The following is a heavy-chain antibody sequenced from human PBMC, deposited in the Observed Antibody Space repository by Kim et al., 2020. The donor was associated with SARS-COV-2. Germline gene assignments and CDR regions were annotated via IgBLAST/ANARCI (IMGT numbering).Heavy chain of an antibody. V-gene: IGHV3-48*02. J-gene: IGHJ6*02. D-gene: IGHD6-13*01. Sequence: GGSLRLSCVASGFTFSNNAMNWVRQAPGKGLEWVSYISSTGGSTFYADSVKGRFTISRDNAKQSLYLQMNSLRDEDTAVYYCARDAAAGTHFYHYGMDVWGQGTTVTVSS. CDR1: GFTFSNNA. CDR3: ARDAAAGTHFYHYGMDV. CDR2: ISSTGGST.